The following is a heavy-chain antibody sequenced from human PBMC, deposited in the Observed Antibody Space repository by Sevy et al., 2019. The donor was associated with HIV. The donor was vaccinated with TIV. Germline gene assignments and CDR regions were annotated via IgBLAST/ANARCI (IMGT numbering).Heavy chain of an antibody. D-gene: IGHD3-22*01. CDR3: AKVPHRYYYDSSGESYYFDY. CDR1: GFTFDDYA. CDR2: ISWNSGSI. J-gene: IGHJ4*02. Sequence: GGSLRLSCAASGFTFDDYAMHWVRQAPGKGLEWVSGISWNSGSIGYADSVKGRFTSSRDNAKNSLYLQMNSLRAEDTALYYCAKVPHRYYYDSSGESYYFDYWGQGTLVTVSS. V-gene: IGHV3-9*01.